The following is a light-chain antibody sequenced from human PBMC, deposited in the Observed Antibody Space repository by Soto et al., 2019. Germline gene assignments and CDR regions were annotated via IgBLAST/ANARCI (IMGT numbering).Light chain of an antibody. CDR1: QSINSG. J-gene: IGKJ1*01. CDR2: KAS. CDR3: QQCNSYWT. Sequence: DIQMTQSPSTLSASVGDRVTITCRASQSINSGLAWYQQKPGKAPKLLIYKASSLDSGVPSRFSGSGSGTEFTLTISSLQPDDFATYYCQQCNSYWTFGQGTKVEVK. V-gene: IGKV1-5*03.